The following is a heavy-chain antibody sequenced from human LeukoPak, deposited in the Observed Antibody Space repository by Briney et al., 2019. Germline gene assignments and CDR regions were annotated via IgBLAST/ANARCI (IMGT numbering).Heavy chain of an antibody. Sequence: GGSLRLSCVASGSTFSSHAMSLVRQGPAKGLEWVAAISGKSETRFYIDSVKGRFTISRDNSKNTVYLQMNRLRPEDTAIYYCAKIDLWGQGTLVTVSS. CDR1: GSTFSSHA. J-gene: IGHJ3*01. CDR2: ISGKSETR. CDR3: AKIDL. V-gene: IGHV3-23*01.